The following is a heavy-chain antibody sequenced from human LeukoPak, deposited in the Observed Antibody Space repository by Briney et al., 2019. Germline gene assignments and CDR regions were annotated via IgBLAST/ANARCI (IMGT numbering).Heavy chain of an antibody. J-gene: IGHJ4*02. CDR2: ISGSGGST. CDR1: GFTFSSYA. Sequence: GGSLRLSCAASGFTFSSYAMSWVRQAPGKGLEWVSAISGSGGSTYYADSVKGRFTISRDNSKNTLYLQMNSLRAEDTAVYYCAKGLQAAMVISPVYFDYWGQGTLVTVSS. D-gene: IGHD5-18*01. V-gene: IGHV3-23*01. CDR3: AKGLQAAMVISPVYFDY.